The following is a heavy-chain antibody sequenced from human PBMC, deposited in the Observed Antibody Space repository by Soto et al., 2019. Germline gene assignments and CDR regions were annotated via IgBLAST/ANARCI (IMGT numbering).Heavy chain of an antibody. D-gene: IGHD5-12*01. Sequence: LRLSCTASGFTLQNYAMAWVRQAPGKGLEWVSTLIGGHYGTAYSYSVKGRFTVSRDNSKNCLYLQMNSLGVEDTAMYFCAKGKSTGDIVWFDPWGQGSLVTVSS. CDR2: LIGGHYGT. J-gene: IGHJ5*02. CDR1: GFTLQNYA. V-gene: IGHV3-23*01. CDR3: AKGKSTGDIVWFDP.